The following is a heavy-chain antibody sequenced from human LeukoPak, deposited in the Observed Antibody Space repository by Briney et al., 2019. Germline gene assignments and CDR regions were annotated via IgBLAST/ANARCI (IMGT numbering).Heavy chain of an antibody. V-gene: IGHV4-61*01. CDR3: ARGQDDRSGTFDY. D-gene: IGHD3-22*01. CDR1: GDSVSSGNYY. CDR2: MSPSGTT. J-gene: IGHJ4*02. Sequence: PSETLSLTCTVSGDSVSSGNYYLSWIRQPPGKGLDWITYMSPSGTTKYNPSLKSRVTTSVDTSRTQFSLRLSSVTAADTAVYYSARGQDDRSGTFDYWGQGILVTVSS.